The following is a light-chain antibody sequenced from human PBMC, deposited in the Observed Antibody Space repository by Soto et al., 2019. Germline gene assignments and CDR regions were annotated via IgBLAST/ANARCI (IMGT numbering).Light chain of an antibody. J-gene: IGKJ1*01. CDR3: QQYNSYST. CDR1: QSISSW. CDR2: DAS. V-gene: IGKV1-5*01. Sequence: EIQKTPSPSTLSAYVGDRVTITCRASQSISSWLAWYQQKPGKAPKLLICDASSLESGVPSRFSGSGSGTEFTLTISSLQPDDFATYYCQQYNSYSTFGQGTKV.